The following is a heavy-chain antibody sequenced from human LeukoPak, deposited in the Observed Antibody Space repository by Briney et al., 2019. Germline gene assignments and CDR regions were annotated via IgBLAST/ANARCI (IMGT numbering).Heavy chain of an antibody. J-gene: IGHJ4*02. CDR3: AREEYSSDWYGHDS. V-gene: IGHV4-39*07. D-gene: IGHD6-13*01. Sequence: PSETLSLTCTVSGGSISNTNYNWAWIRQPPGRGLEWIGSIYYTGTTFDNPSLKSRVTLSVDTSKNQFSLRLTSVTAADTAFYYCAREEYSSDWYGHDSWGQGTLVTVSS. CDR1: GGSISNTNYN. CDR2: IYYTGTT.